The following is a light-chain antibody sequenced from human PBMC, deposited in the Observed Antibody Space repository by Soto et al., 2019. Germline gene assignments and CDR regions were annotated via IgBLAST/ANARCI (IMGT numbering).Light chain of an antibody. CDR3: LLSYTGRI. Sequence: QAVVTQEPSLTVSPGGTVTLTCGSSTGAVTSGHYPYWFQQKPGQAPRTLIYDTDNRHSWTPARFSGSLLGGKAALTLSGAQPEDEADYYCLLSYTGRIFGGVTKVTVL. CDR2: DTD. V-gene: IGLV7-46*01. CDR1: TGAVTSGHY. J-gene: IGLJ2*01.